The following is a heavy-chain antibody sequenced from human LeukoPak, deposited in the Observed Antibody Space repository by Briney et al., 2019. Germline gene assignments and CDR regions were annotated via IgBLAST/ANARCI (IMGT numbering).Heavy chain of an antibody. J-gene: IGHJ3*02. D-gene: IGHD3-9*01. CDR3: ARLRLLRYFDWLLAFDI. CDR2: IYYSGST. Sequence: SETLSLTCTVSGGSISSSSYYWGWIRQPPGKGLEWIGSIYYSGSTYYNPSLKSRVTISVDTSKNQYSLQLSSVTAADTAVYYCARLRLLRYFDWLLAFDIWGQGTMVTVSS. V-gene: IGHV4-39*07. CDR1: GGSISSSSYY.